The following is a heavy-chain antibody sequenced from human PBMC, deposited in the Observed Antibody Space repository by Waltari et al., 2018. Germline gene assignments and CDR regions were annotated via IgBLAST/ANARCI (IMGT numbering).Heavy chain of an antibody. D-gene: IGHD5-12*01. CDR2: INGDGGYI. CDR3: ARKAGSGYPYGPFYYDN. V-gene: IGHV3-74*01. Sequence: EVHLAESGGGVVQPGGSLRLSCTGSGFRFGDYWLHWVRQAPGKGLGRVQRINGDGGYISNGDHGEGRITSSRDNAKNTVFLQLNSLRADDTAVYFCARKAGSGYPYGPFYYDNWGQGTLVTVSS. CDR1: GFRFGDYW. J-gene: IGHJ4*02.